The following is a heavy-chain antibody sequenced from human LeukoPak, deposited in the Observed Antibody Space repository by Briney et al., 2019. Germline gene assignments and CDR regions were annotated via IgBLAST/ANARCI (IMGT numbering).Heavy chain of an antibody. Sequence: GGSLRLSCVASGFDVNDNFMIWVRQAPGQGLEWISIIYASGGAYHAESVKGRFSAFRDTSKNTIFLQMNNLRAGDTAMYYCVRRHDYWGQGTLVTVSS. CDR1: GFDVNDNF. V-gene: IGHV3-53*01. CDR2: IYASGGA. CDR3: VRRHDY. J-gene: IGHJ4*02.